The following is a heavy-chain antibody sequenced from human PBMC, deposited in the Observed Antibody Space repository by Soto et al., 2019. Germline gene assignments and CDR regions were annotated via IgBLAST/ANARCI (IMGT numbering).Heavy chain of an antibody. J-gene: IGHJ4*02. Sequence: GASVKVSCKASGYTFTSYAMHWVRQAPGQRLEWMGWINAGNGNTKYSQKFQGRVTITRDTSASTAYMELSSLRSEDTAVYYCARTKNIVVVIANFDYWGQGTLVTVSS. CDR1: GYTFTSYA. D-gene: IGHD2-21*01. CDR2: INAGNGNT. V-gene: IGHV1-3*01. CDR3: ARTKNIVVVIANFDY.